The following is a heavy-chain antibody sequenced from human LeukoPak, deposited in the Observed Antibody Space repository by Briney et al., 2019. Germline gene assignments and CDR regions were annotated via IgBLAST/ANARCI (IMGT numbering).Heavy chain of an antibody. CDR2: ISSSGAT. J-gene: IGHJ4*02. V-gene: IGHV4-39*07. Sequence: KPSETLSLTCTVSGDSIRSDIYYWAWIRQPPGKGLEWIVGISSSGATHYHPSMKSRVTMSIDTSKMQFSLNLRSVTVADTAIYFCARDRSLVQGPFDYWGQGTLVAVSS. D-gene: IGHD3-16*01. CDR1: GDSIRSDIYY. CDR3: ARDRSLVQGPFDY.